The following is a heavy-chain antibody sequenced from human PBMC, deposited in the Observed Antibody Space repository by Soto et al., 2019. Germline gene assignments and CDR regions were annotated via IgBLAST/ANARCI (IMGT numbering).Heavy chain of an antibody. CDR2: IFSNDEK. CDR1: WFSHNKAGLG. D-gene: IGHD5-12*01. V-gene: IGHV2-26*01. J-gene: IGHJ4*02. Sequence: SGPTLGNPTETLTLTCTVSWFSHNKAGLGVSWIRQPPGKALEWLAHIFSNDEKSYSTSLKSRLTLSKDTSKRQVFLTMTNMDPVDTATYYCAHSSRDGYVQLAFLDYWGRGALVTVAS. CDR3: AHSSRDGYVQLAFLDY.